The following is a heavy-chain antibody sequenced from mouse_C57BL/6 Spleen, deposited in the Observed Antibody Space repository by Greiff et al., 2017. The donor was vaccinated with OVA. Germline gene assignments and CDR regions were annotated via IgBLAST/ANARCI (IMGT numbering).Heavy chain of an antibody. V-gene: IGHV5-17*01. CDR3: ARCWDRAFDY. J-gene: IGHJ2*01. CDR1: GFTFSDYG. Sequence: DVHLVESGGGLVKPGGSLKLSCAASGFTFSDYGMHWVRQAPEKGLEWVAYISSGSSTIYYADTVKGRFTISRDNAKNTLFLQMTSLRSEDTAMYYCARCWDRAFDYWGQGTTLTVSS. CDR2: ISSGSSTI. D-gene: IGHD3-3*01.